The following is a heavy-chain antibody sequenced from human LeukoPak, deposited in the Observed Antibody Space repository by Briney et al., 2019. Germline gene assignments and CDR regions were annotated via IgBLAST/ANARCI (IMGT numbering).Heavy chain of an antibody. CDR2: ISSSSSYI. CDR1: GFTFSNYW. CDR3: ARDVSMVRGVADY. V-gene: IGHV3-21*01. Sequence: GGSLRLSCAASGFTFSNYWMHWVRQAPGKGLEWVSSISSSSSYIYYADSVKGRFTISRDNAKNSLYLQMNSLRAEDTAVYYCARDVSMVRGVADYWGQGTLVTVSS. D-gene: IGHD3-10*01. J-gene: IGHJ4*02.